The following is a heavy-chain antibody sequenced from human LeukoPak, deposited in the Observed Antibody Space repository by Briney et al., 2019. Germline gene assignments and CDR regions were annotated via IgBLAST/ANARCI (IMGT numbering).Heavy chain of an antibody. CDR3: ASPIAARRHAFDI. Sequence: SETLSLTCAVYGGSFSRYYWSWIRQPPGKGLEWIGEINHSGSTNYNPSLKSRVTISVDTSKNQFSLKLSSVTAADTAVYYCASPIAARRHAFDIWGQGTMVTVSS. V-gene: IGHV4-34*01. CDR1: GGSFSRYY. D-gene: IGHD6-6*01. CDR2: INHSGST. J-gene: IGHJ3*02.